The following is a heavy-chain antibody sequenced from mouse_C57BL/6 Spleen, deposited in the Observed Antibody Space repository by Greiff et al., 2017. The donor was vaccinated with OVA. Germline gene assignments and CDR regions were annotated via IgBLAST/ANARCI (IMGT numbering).Heavy chain of an antibody. CDR2: IYPGDGDT. CDR3: ARKESGDAMDY. V-gene: IGHV1-82*01. Sequence: QVQLQQSGPELVKPGASVKISCKASGYAFSSSWMNWVKQRPGKGLEWIGRIYPGDGDTNYTGKFKGKATLTADKTSSTAYMQLSSLTSEDAAVYFCARKESGDAMDYWGQGTSVTVSS. CDR1: GYAFSSSW. D-gene: IGHD3-1*01. J-gene: IGHJ4*01.